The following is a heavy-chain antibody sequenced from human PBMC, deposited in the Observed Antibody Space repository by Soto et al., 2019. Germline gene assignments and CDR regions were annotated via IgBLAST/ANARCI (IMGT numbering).Heavy chain of an antibody. CDR3: ARGVGGSGLNWFDP. J-gene: IGHJ5*02. CDR1: GSSIIGYY. D-gene: IGHD6-19*01. V-gene: IGHV4-59*12. Sequence: PSETLSLTCTFSGSSIIGYYWTWIRQSPERGLEWIGYIHYSGSVNYNPSLNSRLTMSVDRSKSQFSMKLASVTAADTAVYYCARGVGGSGLNWFDPWGQGTMMTVYS. CDR2: IHYSGSV.